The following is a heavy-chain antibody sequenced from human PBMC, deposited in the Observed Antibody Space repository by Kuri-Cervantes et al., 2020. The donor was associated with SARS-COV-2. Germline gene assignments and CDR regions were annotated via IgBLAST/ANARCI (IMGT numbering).Heavy chain of an antibody. Sequence: GESLKISCVASGFTFSSYAMHWVRQAPGKGLEWVAVIWYDGSNKYHADSVKGRFTISRDNSKNTLYLQMNSLRAEDTAVYYCARSLYGGTSWYYGMDVWGQGTTVTVSS. CDR1: GFTFSSYA. V-gene: IGHV3-33*08. J-gene: IGHJ6*02. D-gene: IGHD4-23*01. CDR3: ARSLYGGTSWYYGMDV. CDR2: IWYDGSNK.